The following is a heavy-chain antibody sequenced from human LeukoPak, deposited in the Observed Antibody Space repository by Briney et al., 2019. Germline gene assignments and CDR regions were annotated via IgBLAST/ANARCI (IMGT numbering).Heavy chain of an antibody. CDR2: LNWNGGTT. V-gene: IGHV3-20*04. CDR1: GFTVDDYG. D-gene: IGHD4-23*01. J-gene: IGHJ4*02. Sequence: GGSLRLSCAASGFTVDDYGLSWVRQAPGKGLEWVSGLNWNGGTTGYVDSVRGRFTISRDNAKNSLYLQMNSLRAEDTAVYYCAKGGYGGNAPGYWGQGTLVTVSS. CDR3: AKGGYGGNAPGY.